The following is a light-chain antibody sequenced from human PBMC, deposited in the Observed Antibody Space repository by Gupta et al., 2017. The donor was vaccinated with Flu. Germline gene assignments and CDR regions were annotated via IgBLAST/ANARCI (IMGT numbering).Light chain of an antibody. CDR2: GAS. CDR1: QAISNW. CDR3: QQADNFPPLT. V-gene: IGKV1-12*01. Sequence: SSVSASVGDTVTITCRASQAISNWLAWYQQKPGKAPKLLVYGASSLQGGVPSRFSGSGYGTDFTLTISSRQPEDFATYYCQQADNFPPLTFGGGTKVEIK. J-gene: IGKJ4*01.